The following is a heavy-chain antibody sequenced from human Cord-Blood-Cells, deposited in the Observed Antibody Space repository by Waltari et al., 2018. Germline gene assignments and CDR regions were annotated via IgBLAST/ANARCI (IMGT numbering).Heavy chain of an antibody. D-gene: IGHD3-9*01. CDR2: INPSGGST. V-gene: IGHV1-46*01. Sequence: QVQLVQSGAEVKKPGASVKVSCKASGYTFTSYYMHWVRQAPGQGLEWMGIINPSGGSTGYGQKFQGRVTMTRDTSTRTVYMERSSLRAEDTAVYYCARGRGDDILTGYYNFDYWGQGTLVTVSS. CDR3: ARGRGDDILTGYYNFDY. J-gene: IGHJ4*02. CDR1: GYTFTSYY.